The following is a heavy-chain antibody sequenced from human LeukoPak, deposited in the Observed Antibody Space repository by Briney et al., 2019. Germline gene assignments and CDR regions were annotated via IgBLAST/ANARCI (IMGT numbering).Heavy chain of an antibody. V-gene: IGHV1-3*03. CDR2: INAGNGHT. D-gene: IGHD5-24*01. CDR1: GYTFTSYT. Sequence: ASVKVSCKASGYTFTSYTIHWVRQAPGQRLEWMGWINAGNGHTKYSQEFQGRVTITRDTSASTACMELSSLRSEDMAVYYCARGRWLQWDYWGQGTLVTVSS. CDR3: ARGRWLQWDY. J-gene: IGHJ4*02.